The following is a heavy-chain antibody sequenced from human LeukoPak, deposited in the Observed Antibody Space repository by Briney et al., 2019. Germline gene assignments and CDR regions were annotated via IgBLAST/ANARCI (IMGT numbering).Heavy chain of an antibody. D-gene: IGHD3/OR15-3a*01. CDR1: GYSLSSGYY. J-gene: IGHJ4*02. CDR3: ARTGLGLYSFDY. CDR2: IYHSGST. Sequence: SETLSLTCTVSGYSLSSGYYWGWIRQPPGKGLEWIGSIYHSGSTYYNPSLKSRVTISVDTSKNQFSLKLSSVTAADTAVYYCARTGLGLYSFDYWGQGIQVTISS. V-gene: IGHV4-38-2*02.